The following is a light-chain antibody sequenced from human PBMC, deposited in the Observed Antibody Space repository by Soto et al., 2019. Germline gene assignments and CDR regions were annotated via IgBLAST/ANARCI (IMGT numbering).Light chain of an antibody. CDR2: LNSDGSH. CDR3: QTWGTGNVV. J-gene: IGLJ2*01. CDR1: SGHSSYA. Sequence: QSVLTQAPSASASLGASVKLTCTLSSGHSSYAIAWHQLQPEKGPRYLMKLNSDGSHSKGDGIPDRFSGSSSGAERYLTISSLQSEDEADYYCQTWGTGNVVFGGGTKLTVL. V-gene: IGLV4-69*01.